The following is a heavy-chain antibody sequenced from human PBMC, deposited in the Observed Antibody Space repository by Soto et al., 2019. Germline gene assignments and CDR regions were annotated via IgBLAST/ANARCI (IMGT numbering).Heavy chain of an antibody. V-gene: IGHV4-59*08. CDR3: ARLEAYYDFWSGYYTGRSWFDP. Sequence: KGLEWIGYIYYSGSTNYNPSLKSRVTISVDTSKNQFSLKLSSVTAADTAVYYCARLEAYYDFWSGYYTGRSWFDPWGQGTLVTVSS. CDR2: IYYSGST. J-gene: IGHJ5*02. D-gene: IGHD3-3*01.